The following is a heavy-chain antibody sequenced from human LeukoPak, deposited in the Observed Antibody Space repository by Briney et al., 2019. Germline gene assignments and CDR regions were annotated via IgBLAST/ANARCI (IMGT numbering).Heavy chain of an antibody. D-gene: IGHD4-17*01. V-gene: IGHV1-2*02. CDR2: INLNSGGT. Sequence: GASVKVSCKASGYTFTGYYMHWVRQAPGQGLEWMGWINLNSGGTNYAQNFQGRVTMTRDTPITTAYMELSRLTSDDTAVYYCARDRVTTNTPYFDSWGQGTLVTVSS. J-gene: IGHJ4*02. CDR3: ARDRVTTNTPYFDS. CDR1: GYTFTGYY.